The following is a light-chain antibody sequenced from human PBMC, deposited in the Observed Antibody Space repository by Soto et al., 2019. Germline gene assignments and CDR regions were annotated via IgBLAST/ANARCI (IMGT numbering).Light chain of an antibody. CDR1: QSISSW. Sequence: DIQMTQSPSTLSASIGDRVTITCRASQSISSWLAWYQQKPGKAPNLLIYKASTLESGVPSRFSGSGSGTEFTLTISSLQPDDFATYYCQQYNTYSSTFSQGTKVEIK. CDR2: KAS. J-gene: IGKJ1*01. V-gene: IGKV1-5*03. CDR3: QQYNTYSST.